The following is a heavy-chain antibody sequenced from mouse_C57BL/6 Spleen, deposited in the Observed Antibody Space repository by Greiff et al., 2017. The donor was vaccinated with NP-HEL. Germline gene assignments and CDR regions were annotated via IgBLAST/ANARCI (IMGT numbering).Heavy chain of an antibody. Sequence: QVQLKQSGAELVKPGASVKISCKASGYAFSSYWMNWVKQRPGKGLEWIGQIYPGDGDTNYNGKFKGKATLTADKSSSTAYMQLSSLTSEDSAVYFCARGDSSGHYYAMDYWGQGTSVTVAS. CDR3: ARGDSSGHYYAMDY. J-gene: IGHJ4*01. CDR2: IYPGDGDT. D-gene: IGHD3-2*02. CDR1: GYAFSSYW. V-gene: IGHV1-80*01.